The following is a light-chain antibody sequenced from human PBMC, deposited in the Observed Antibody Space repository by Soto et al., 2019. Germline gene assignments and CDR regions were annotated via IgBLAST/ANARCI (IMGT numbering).Light chain of an antibody. J-gene: IGLJ2*01. Sequence: QSALTQPASVSGSPGQSITISCTGTSSDVGVYNYVSWYQQHPGKAPKLMIYEVNYRPSGVSNRFSGSKSGNTASLTISGLQAEDEADYYCSSYASTDFVIFGGGTKLTVL. CDR3: SSYASTDFVI. V-gene: IGLV2-14*01. CDR1: SSDVGVYNY. CDR2: EVN.